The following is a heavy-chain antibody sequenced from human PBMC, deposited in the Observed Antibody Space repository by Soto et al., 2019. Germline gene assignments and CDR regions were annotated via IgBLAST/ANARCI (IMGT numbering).Heavy chain of an antibody. CDR1: GFSFSSYV. Sequence: LRLSCVASGFSFSSYVMHWVRQAPGKGLEWVADISYDGSDKYYADSVKGRFTISRGNSKNTLYLQMNSLRAEDAAVYYCAKGFSYGERYYFDYWGQGTLVTVSS. V-gene: IGHV3-30*18. J-gene: IGHJ4*02. CDR2: ISYDGSDK. D-gene: IGHD4-17*01. CDR3: AKGFSYGERYYFDY.